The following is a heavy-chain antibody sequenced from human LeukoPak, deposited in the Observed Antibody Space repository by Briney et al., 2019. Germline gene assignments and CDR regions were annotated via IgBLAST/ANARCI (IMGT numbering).Heavy chain of an antibody. CDR1: GFTFTDLA. CDR2: ISASGTIT. D-gene: IGHD1-1*01. CDR3: AYLGLSSDWNDVPGPQIDY. Sequence: GGSLRLSCAASGFTFTDLAMNWVRQAPGKGLEWVSTISASGTITYYADSVKGRCTISRDYSKNTVYLQMNSLRAEDTAVYYCAYLGLSSDWNDVPGPQIDYWGQGTLVSVSS. V-gene: IGHV3-23*01. J-gene: IGHJ4*02.